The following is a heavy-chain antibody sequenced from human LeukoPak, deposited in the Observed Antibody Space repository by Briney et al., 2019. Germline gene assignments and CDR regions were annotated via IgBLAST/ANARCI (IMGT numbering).Heavy chain of an antibody. CDR1: GFTFSSYA. V-gene: IGHV3-23*01. J-gene: IGHJ3*02. CDR2: ISGSGGST. Sequence: GGSLRLSCAASGFTFSSYAMSWVRQAPGKGLEWVSAISGSGGSTYYADSVKGRFTISRDNSKNTLCLQMNSLRAEDTAVYYCAKDEINYYDHDAFDIWGQGTMVTVSS. D-gene: IGHD3-22*01. CDR3: AKDEINYYDHDAFDI.